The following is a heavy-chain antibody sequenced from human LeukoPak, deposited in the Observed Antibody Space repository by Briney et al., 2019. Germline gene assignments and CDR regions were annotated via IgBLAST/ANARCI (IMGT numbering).Heavy chain of an antibody. Sequence: PGGSLRLSCAASGFTFSNYGMHWVRQAPGKGLEWVAVIWYDGSNKYYADSVKGRFTISRDNSKNTLFLQMNSLRAEDTAVYYCAKESADSYGYYYYMDVWGKGTTVTVSS. CDR2: IWYDGSNK. CDR3: AKESADSYGYYYYMDV. V-gene: IGHV3-33*06. J-gene: IGHJ6*03. D-gene: IGHD5-18*01. CDR1: GFTFSNYG.